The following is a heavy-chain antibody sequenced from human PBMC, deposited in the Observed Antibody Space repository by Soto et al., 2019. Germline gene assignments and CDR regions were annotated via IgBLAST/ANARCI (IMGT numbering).Heavy chain of an antibody. CDR1: GFTFNIYG. CDR2: ISYDGSNQ. Sequence: ESGGGVVQPGGSLRLSCAASGFTFNIYGIHWVRQAPDKGLEWVALISYDGSNQYYADSVKGRFTISRDNSKNTLFLQMNSLRADDTAVYYCAKDQASGQGSFDSWGQGTLVTVSS. J-gene: IGHJ4*02. CDR3: AKDQASGQGSFDS. V-gene: IGHV3-30*18.